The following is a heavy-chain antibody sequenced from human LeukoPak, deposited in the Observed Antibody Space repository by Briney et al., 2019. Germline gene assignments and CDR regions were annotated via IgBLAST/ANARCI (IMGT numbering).Heavy chain of an antibody. D-gene: IGHD4-17*01. J-gene: IGHJ5*02. CDR1: GGSISSYY. CDR2: IYSSGST. V-gene: IGHV4-4*07. Sequence: SETLSLTCTVSGGSISSYYWSWMRQPAGKGLEWIGRIYSSGSTKYNPSLKSRVTMSVDTSKNQFSPKLSSVTAADTAVYYCARDKTGDYGDLNWFDPWGQGTLVTVSS. CDR3: ARDKTGDYGDLNWFDP.